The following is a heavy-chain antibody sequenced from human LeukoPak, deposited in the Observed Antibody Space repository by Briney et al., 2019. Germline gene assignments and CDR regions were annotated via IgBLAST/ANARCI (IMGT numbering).Heavy chain of an antibody. CDR2: INHSGST. V-gene: IGHV4-34*01. CDR3: ARRGAINSSSYAFDI. Sequence: PSETLSLTCAVYGGSFSGYYWSWIRQPPGKGLEWIGEINHSGSTNYNPSLKSRVTISVDTSKNQFSLKLSSVTAADTAVYYCARRGAINSSSYAFDIWGQGTMVTVSS. J-gene: IGHJ3*02. D-gene: IGHD6-6*01. CDR1: GGSFSGYY.